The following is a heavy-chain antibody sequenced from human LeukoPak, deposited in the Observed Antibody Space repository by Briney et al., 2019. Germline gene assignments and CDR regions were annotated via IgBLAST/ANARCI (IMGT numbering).Heavy chain of an antibody. J-gene: IGHJ3*02. CDR2: ISRISNYI. D-gene: IGHD5-12*01. CDR1: GFPFRTYS. Sequence: GGSLRLSCAASGFPFRTYSMNWVRQAPGKGLEWVSSISRISNYIYADSVKGRFTISRDNAKNSLYLQMNSLRAEDTAVYYCARDRREGIVATVDAFDIWGQGTMVTVSS. CDR3: ARDRREGIVATVDAFDI. V-gene: IGHV3-21*01.